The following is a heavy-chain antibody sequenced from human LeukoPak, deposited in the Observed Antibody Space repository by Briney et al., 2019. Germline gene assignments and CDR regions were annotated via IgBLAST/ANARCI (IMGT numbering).Heavy chain of an antibody. V-gene: IGHV4-34*01. J-gene: IGHJ4*02. CDR1: GGSFSDYY. D-gene: IGHD6-19*01. CDR3: ARQGIAVAGLVFDY. Sequence: SETLSLTCVVSGGSFSDYYWSWIRQPPGKGLEWIGEINHSGSTNYNPSLKSRVTISVDTSKNQFSLKLSSVTAADTAVYYCARQGIAVAGLVFDYWGQGTLVTVSS. CDR2: INHSGST.